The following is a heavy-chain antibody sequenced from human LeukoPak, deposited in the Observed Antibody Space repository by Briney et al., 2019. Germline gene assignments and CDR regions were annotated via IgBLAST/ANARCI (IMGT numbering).Heavy chain of an antibody. Sequence: SETLSLTCAVYGGSFSGYYWSWIRQPPGKGLEWIGYIYYSGSTNYNPSLKSRVTISVDTSKNQFSLKLSSVTAADTAVYYCARDRKDYGDYGEYYYYYGMDVWGQGTTVTVSS. CDR2: IYYSGST. J-gene: IGHJ6*02. CDR1: GGSFSGYY. CDR3: ARDRKDYGDYGEYYYYYGMDV. D-gene: IGHD4-17*01. V-gene: IGHV4-59*01.